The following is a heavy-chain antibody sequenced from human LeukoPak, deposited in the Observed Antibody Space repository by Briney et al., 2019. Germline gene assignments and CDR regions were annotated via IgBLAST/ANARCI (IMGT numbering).Heavy chain of an antibody. CDR3: ARLLGYCSSTSCYGAFDI. J-gene: IGHJ3*02. Sequence: ASVKVSCKASGYTFTSYDINWVRHATGQGPEWMGWMNPNSGNTGYAQKFQGRVTMTRNTSISTAYMELSSLRSEDTAVYYCARLLGYCSSTSCYGAFDIWGQGTMVTVSS. V-gene: IGHV1-8*01. CDR1: GYTFTSYD. D-gene: IGHD2-2*01. CDR2: MNPNSGNT.